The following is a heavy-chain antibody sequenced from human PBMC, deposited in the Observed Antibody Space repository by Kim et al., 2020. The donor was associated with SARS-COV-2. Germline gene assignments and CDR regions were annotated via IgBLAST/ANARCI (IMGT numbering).Heavy chain of an antibody. D-gene: IGHD6-19*01. J-gene: IGHJ4*02. CDR3: ARGPVAALFDY. Sequence: SETLSLTCTVSGGSISSYYWSWIRQPPGKGLEWIGYIYYSGSTNYNPSLKSRVTISVDTSKNQFSLKLSSVTAADTAVYYCARGPVAALFDYWGQGTLVTVSS. CDR1: GGSISSYY. V-gene: IGHV4-59*13. CDR2: IYYSGST.